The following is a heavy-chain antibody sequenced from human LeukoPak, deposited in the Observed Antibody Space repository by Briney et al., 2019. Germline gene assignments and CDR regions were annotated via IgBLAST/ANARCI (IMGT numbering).Heavy chain of an antibody. J-gene: IGHJ6*02. Sequence: PGGSLKLSCAASGFTFSGSAMHWVRQASGKGLEWVGCIRTKANSDATAYGASVKGRFTISRDDSKNTAYLQMNSLKTEDTAVYYCTRQGSIRGVIIYGMDVWGQGTTVTVSS. CDR3: TRQGSIRGVIIYGMDV. CDR2: IRTKANSDAT. CDR1: GFTFSGSA. V-gene: IGHV3-73*01. D-gene: IGHD3-10*01.